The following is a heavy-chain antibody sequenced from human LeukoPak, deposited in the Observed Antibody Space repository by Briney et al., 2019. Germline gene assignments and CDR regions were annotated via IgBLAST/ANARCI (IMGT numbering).Heavy chain of an antibody. CDR3: ARDPRGSEFSHFDS. V-gene: IGHV3-7*01. CDR2: IEQDGSET. CDR1: GFTFSSYY. D-gene: IGHD3-10*01. J-gene: IGHJ4*02. Sequence: GGSLRLSCAGFGFTFSSYYMGWVRQAPGKGLEWVANIEQDGSETRYLDSVKGRFTISRDNAKTSLYLQMNSLRAEDTAAYYCARDPRGSEFSHFDSWGQGTLVTVSS.